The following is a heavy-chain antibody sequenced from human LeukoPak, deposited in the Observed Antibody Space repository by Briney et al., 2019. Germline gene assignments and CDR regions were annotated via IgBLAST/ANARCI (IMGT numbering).Heavy chain of an antibody. D-gene: IGHD3-16*01. Sequence: GGSLRLSCAASGFTFSSYAMSWVRQAPGKGLEWVSAISGSGGSTYYAHSVKGRFTISRDNSKNTLYLQMNSLRAEDTAVFYCAKDGGQGDRAFDIWGQGTMVTVSS. CDR3: AKDGGQGDRAFDI. J-gene: IGHJ3*02. CDR2: ISGSGGST. V-gene: IGHV3-23*01. CDR1: GFTFSSYA.